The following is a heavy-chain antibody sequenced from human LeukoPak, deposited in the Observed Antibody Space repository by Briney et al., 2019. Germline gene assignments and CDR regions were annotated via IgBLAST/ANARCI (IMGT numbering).Heavy chain of an antibody. CDR2: ISSSSSSYI. D-gene: IGHD3-10*01. CDR3: ARNGSGRLFGLKYYYYYMDV. Sequence: PGGSLRLSCAASGFTFSSYSMNWVRQAPGKGLEWVSSISSSSSSYIYYADSVKGRLTISRDNAKNSLYLQMNSLRAEDTAVYYCARNGSGRLFGLKYYYYYMDVWGKGTTVTISS. CDR1: GFTFSSYS. V-gene: IGHV3-21*01. J-gene: IGHJ6*03.